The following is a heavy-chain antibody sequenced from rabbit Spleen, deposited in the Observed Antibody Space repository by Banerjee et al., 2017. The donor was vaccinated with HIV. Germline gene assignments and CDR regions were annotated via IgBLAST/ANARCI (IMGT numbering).Heavy chain of an antibody. Sequence: QEQPVESGGGLVQPTGSLTLTCKASGFSFGDRDVMCWVRQAPGKGLEWIACINAATGKPVYATWAKGRFTISRTSSTTVTLRMTSLTAADRAAYFCARDLVGVIGWNFYLWGPGTLVTVS. CDR1: GFSFGDRDV. CDR2: INAATGKP. CDR3: ARDLVGVIGWNFYL. J-gene: IGHJ6*01. V-gene: IGHV1S45*01. D-gene: IGHD1-1*01.